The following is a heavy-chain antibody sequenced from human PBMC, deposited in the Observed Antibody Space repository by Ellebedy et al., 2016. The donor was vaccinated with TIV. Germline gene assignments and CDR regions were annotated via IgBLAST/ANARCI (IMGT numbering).Heavy chain of an antibody. CDR1: GYPFSSYP. CDR2: INTNTGSP. CDR3: ARTRFGSGSYRFDP. J-gene: IGHJ5*02. Sequence: ASVKVSCKASGYPFSSYPINWVRQAPGQGLEWMGWINTNTGSPSYAQGFTGRFVFSLDTSANTAYLQITSLKAEDTAYYYCARTRFGSGSYRFDPWGQGTLVTVSS. D-gene: IGHD3-10*01. V-gene: IGHV7-4-1*02.